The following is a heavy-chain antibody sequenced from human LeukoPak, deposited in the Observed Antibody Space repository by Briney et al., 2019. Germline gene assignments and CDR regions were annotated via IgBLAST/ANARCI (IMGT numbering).Heavy chain of an antibody. D-gene: IGHD6-13*01. J-gene: IGHJ5*02. Sequence: SETLSLTCTVSGYSISSGYYWGWIRQPPGKGLEWIGSIHHSGSTNYNPSLKSRVTISVDTSKNQFSLKLSSVTAADTAVYYCARPKSSSSWYNWFDPWGQGTLVTVSS. V-gene: IGHV4-38-2*02. CDR2: IHHSGST. CDR3: ARPKSSSSWYNWFDP. CDR1: GYSISSGYY.